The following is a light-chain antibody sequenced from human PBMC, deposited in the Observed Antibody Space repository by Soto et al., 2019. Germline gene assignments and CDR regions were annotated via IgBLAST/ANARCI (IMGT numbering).Light chain of an antibody. CDR3: QQYDASPIT. CDR2: GAS. Sequence: IVLTQSPGVLSLSRGEGVALSGRASHSINSNFLAWYQQKPGQAPRLLFYGASTRATGVSARFSGSGSETDFSLTISRLEPEDFAIYYCQQYDASPITFGQGTRLEI. V-gene: IGKV3-20*01. J-gene: IGKJ5*01. CDR1: HSINSNF.